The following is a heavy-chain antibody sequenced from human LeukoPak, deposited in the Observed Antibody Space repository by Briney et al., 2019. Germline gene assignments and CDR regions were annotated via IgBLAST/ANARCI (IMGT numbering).Heavy chain of an antibody. CDR2: IDPSDSYT. CDR1: GYSFASYW. J-gene: IGHJ3*02. D-gene: IGHD3-10*01. CDR3: ARRRGGSEDAFDI. Sequence: PGESLKISCKGSGYSFASYWIAWVRQMPGKGLEWMGRIDPSDSYTNYSPSFQGHVTISADKSISTAYLQWSSLKASDTAMYYCARRRGGSEDAFDIWGQGTMVTVSS. V-gene: IGHV5-10-1*01.